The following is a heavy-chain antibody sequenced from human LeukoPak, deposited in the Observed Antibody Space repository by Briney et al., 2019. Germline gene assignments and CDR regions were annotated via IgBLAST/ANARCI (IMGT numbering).Heavy chain of an antibody. V-gene: IGHV3-73*01. CDR2: IRSKANSYAT. Sequence: GGSLRLSCAASGFTFSSYWMSWVRQAPGKGLEWVGRIRSKANSYATAFAASVKGRFTISRDDLKNTAYLQMNSLETEDTAVYYCTRQSGNSSWYNDWFDPWGQGTLVTVSS. CDR3: TRQSGNSSWYNDWFDP. J-gene: IGHJ5*02. D-gene: IGHD6-13*01. CDR1: GFTFSSYW.